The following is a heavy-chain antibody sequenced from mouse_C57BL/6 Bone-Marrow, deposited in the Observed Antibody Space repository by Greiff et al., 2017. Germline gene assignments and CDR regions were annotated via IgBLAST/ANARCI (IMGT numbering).Heavy chain of an antibody. CDR3: ARHSVFLGGD. V-gene: IGHV5-9*01. CDR1: GFTFSSYT. Sequence: EVQVVESGGGLVKPGGSLTLSCAASGFTFSSYTMSWVRQTPETRLEWVATISGGGGNTYSPDSVKGRFTISRDNAKNTLYLQMSSLRSEDTALYYCARHSVFLGGDWGQGTTLTVSS. J-gene: IGHJ2*01. CDR2: ISGGGGNT.